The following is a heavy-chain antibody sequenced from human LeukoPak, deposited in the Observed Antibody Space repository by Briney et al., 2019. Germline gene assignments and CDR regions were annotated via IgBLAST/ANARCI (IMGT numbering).Heavy chain of an antibody. CDR3: AKDHGESYYGSGSLFDY. V-gene: IGHV3-30*04. D-gene: IGHD3-10*01. CDR2: ISYDGSNK. CDR1: GFIFSSYT. J-gene: IGHJ4*02. Sequence: PGRSLRLSCAASGFIFSSYTMHWVRQAPGKGLEWVAVISYDGSNKYYADSVKGRFTISRDNSKNTLYLQMNSLRAEDTAVYYCAKDHGESYYGSGSLFDYWGQGTLVTVSS.